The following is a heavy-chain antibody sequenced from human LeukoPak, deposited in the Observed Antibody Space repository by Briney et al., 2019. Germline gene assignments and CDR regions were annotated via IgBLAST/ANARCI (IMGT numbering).Heavy chain of an antibody. CDR2: IYSGGNT. J-gene: IGHJ4*02. CDR3: ARDLGGAGPRPDY. CDR1: GFTVSSNY. V-gene: IGHV3-53*01. Sequence: GGSLRLSCAASGFTVSSNYMSWVRQAPGRGLEWASVIYSGGNTYYADSVKGRLTISRDNSKNTLYLQMNNLRAEDTAVYYCARDLGGAGPRPDYWGQGILVTVSS. D-gene: IGHD1-1*01.